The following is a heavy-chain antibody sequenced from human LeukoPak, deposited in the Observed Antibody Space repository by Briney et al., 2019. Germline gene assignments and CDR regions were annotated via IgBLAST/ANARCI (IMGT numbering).Heavy chain of an antibody. CDR2: INPNSGGT. CDR1: GYTFTDYY. V-gene: IGHV1-2*02. CDR3: ARGDVVVVAANNWFDP. D-gene: IGHD2-15*01. Sequence: ASVKVSCKASGYTFTDYYMHWVRQAPGQGLEWMGWINPNSGGTNYAQKFQGRVTMTRDTSISTAYMELSRLRSDDTAVYYCARGDVVVVAANNWFDPWGQGTLVTVSS. J-gene: IGHJ5*02.